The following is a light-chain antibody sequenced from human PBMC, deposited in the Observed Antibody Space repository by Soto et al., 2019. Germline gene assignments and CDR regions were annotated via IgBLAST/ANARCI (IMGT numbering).Light chain of an antibody. CDR2: GAS. CDR3: QQYGISLT. Sequence: EIVLTQSPGTLSLSPGARANLSCRASQSVSSSYLAWYQQKPGQATRLLIYGASSRATGIPDRFSGSGSGTDFTLNISTLEPEDFAVYYCQQYGISLTFGGGTKVEIK. CDR1: QSVSSSY. J-gene: IGKJ4*02. V-gene: IGKV3-20*01.